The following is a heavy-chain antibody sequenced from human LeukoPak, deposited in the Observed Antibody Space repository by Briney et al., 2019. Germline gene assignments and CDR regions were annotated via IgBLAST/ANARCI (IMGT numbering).Heavy chain of an antibody. CDR2: IRSSGILI. CDR1: GFTFSNYE. D-gene: IGHD6-19*01. J-gene: IGHJ4*02. CDR3: AKVSGSGWHFDH. Sequence: PGGSLRLSCAASGFTFSNYEMNWVRQAPGKGLEWVSFIRSSGILIYYADSVKGRFTISRDNGKNSLFLQMDSLRVEDTAVYYCAKVSGSGWHFDHWGQGTLVTVSS. V-gene: IGHV3-48*03.